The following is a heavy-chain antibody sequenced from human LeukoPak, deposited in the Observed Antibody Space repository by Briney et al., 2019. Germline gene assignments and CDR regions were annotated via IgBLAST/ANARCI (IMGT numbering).Heavy chain of an antibody. J-gene: IGHJ6*02. CDR3: ATTTVYYYGMDV. Sequence: GGSLRLSCAASGFTFSSYGMHWVRQAPGKGLEWVAVISYDGSNKYYADSVEGRFTISRDNSKNTLYLQMNSLRAEDTAVYYCATTTVYYYGMDVWGQGTTVTVSS. CDR1: GFTFSSYG. CDR2: ISYDGSNK. D-gene: IGHD4-4*01. V-gene: IGHV3-30*03.